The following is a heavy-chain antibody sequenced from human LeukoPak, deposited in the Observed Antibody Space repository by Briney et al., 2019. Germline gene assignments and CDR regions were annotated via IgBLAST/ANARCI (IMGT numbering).Heavy chain of an antibody. D-gene: IGHD3-16*01. CDR3: ARGDSEEFDY. CDR1: GGTFSSYA. V-gene: IGHV1-69*13. J-gene: IGHJ4*02. Sequence: GASVKVSCKASGGTFSSYAISWVRQAPGQGLEWMGGINPIFGTANYAQKFQGRVTITADESTSTAYMELSSLRSEDTAVYYCARGDSEEFDYWGQGTLVTVSS. CDR2: INPIFGTA.